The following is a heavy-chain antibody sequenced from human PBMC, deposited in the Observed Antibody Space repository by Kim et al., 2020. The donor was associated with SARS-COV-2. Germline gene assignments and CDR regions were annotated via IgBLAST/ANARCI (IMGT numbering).Heavy chain of an antibody. V-gene: IGHV4-34*01. D-gene: IGHD5-18*01. CDR1: GGSFSGYY. Sequence: SETLSLTCAVYGGSFSGYYWSWIRQPPGKGLEWIGEINHSGSTNYNSSLKSRVTISVDTSKNQFSLKLSSVTAADTAVYYCARARRGYSYGYHRLDYWGQGTLVTVSS. J-gene: IGHJ4*02. CDR3: ARARRGYSYGYHRLDY. CDR2: INHSGST.